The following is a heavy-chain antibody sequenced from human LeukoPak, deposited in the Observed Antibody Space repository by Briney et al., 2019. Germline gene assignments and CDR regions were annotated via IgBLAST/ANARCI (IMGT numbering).Heavy chain of an antibody. D-gene: IGHD6-13*01. CDR3: AKDSYSSSWYGSYFDY. CDR1: GFTFSSYG. V-gene: IGHV3-30*18. Sequence: GGSLRLSCAASGFTFSSYGMHWVRQAPGKGLEWVAVISYDGSNKYYADSVKGRFTISRDSSKNTLYLQMNSLRAEDTAVYYCAKDSYSSSWYGSYFDYWGQGTLVTVSS. CDR2: ISYDGSNK. J-gene: IGHJ4*02.